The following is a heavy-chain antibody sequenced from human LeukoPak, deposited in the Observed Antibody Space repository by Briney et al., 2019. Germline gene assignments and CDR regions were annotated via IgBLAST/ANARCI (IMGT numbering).Heavy chain of an antibody. CDR1: GGSIITTNW. CDR2: VHMNGAT. J-gene: IGHJ4*02. D-gene: IGHD1-26*01. Sequence: SGTLSLTCGVSGGSIITTNWWSWVRQPPGKGLEWIGEVHMNGATNYNPSLESRVSMSIDKSKNQLSLKLSSVTAADTATYYCTRESGAFSPFGFWGQGTLVTVSS. V-gene: IGHV4-4*02. CDR3: TRESGAFSPFGF.